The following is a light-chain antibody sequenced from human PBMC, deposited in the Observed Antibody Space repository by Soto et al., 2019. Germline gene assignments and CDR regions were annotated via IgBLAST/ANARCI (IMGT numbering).Light chain of an antibody. J-gene: IGKJ1*01. V-gene: IGKV3-15*01. CDR3: QQYYSYPRT. CDR1: QSVGTS. CDR2: GAS. Sequence: EIVLTQSPATVSVSPGERATLSCRASQSVGTSVAWYQQKAGQAPRLLIYGASTRATGVPARFSGSGSGTDFTLTIASLQSEDFGVYYCQQYYSYPRTFGQGTKVEIK.